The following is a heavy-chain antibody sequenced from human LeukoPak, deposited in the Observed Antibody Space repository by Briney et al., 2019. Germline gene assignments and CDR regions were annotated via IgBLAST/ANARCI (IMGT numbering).Heavy chain of an antibody. D-gene: IGHD5-12*01. CDR1: GFTFSSYD. CDR2: VGRSTTTI. CDR3: ATWLRALEY. Sequence: GGSPRLSCAASGFTFSSYDMNWVRQAPGKGPEWVSYVGRSTTTIYYADSVRGRFTISRDNAKNSVYLQMNSLRDEDTAVYYCATWLRALEYWGQGTLVTVSS. V-gene: IGHV3-48*02. J-gene: IGHJ4*02.